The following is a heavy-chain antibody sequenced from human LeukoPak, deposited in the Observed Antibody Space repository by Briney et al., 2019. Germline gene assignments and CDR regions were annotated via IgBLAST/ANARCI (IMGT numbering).Heavy chain of an antibody. CDR2: IKSDGIST. V-gene: IGHV3-74*01. J-gene: IGHJ6*03. CDR1: GFTFSSTW. CDR3: VRDRYYTMDV. Sequence: GGSLRLSCAASGFTFSSTWMHWVRQAPGKGLVWVSRIKSDGISTIYADSVKGRFIISRDNAKNTLYLQMNSLRAEDPAVYYCVRDRYYTMDVWGKGTTVSVSS.